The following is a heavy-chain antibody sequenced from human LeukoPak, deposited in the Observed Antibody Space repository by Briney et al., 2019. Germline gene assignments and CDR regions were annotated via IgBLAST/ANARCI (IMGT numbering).Heavy chain of an antibody. CDR2: IDTSGST. J-gene: IGHJ4*02. V-gene: IGHV1-46*01. D-gene: IGHD5-12*01. CDR3: VRYSGYDCFFDL. CDR1: GHTPARYS. Sequence: ASVKVSCKASGHTPARYSMHLVRQAPAQGLEWMAIIDTSGSTKSAQKFQDRVTLTRDTSTTTVYMELSSLRSEDTAIYYCVRYSGYDCFFDLWGQGTLVTVSS.